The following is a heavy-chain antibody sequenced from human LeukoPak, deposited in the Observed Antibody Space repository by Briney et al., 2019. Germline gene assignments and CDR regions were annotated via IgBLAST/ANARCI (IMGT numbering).Heavy chain of an antibody. J-gene: IGHJ4*02. CDR2: ISAYNGNT. CDR3: ARGQWFGELGSY. CDR1: GYTFTGYY. V-gene: IGHV1-18*04. Sequence: ASVKVSCKASGYTFTGYYMHWVRQAPGQGLEWMGWISAYNGNTNYAQKLQGRVTMTTDASTSTAYMELRSLRSDDTAVYYCARGQWFGELGSYWGQGTLVTVSS. D-gene: IGHD3-10*01.